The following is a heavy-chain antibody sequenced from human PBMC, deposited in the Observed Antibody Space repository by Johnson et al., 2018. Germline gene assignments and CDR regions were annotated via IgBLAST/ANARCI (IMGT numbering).Heavy chain of an antibody. CDR3: AKERPDMIGAFDV. CDR1: GVTFSRHG. CDR2: ISYDGHNK. D-gene: IGHD3-16*01. Sequence: QVQLVEAGGGVVEPGRSLRLSCAASGVTFSRHGMYWVRQAPGKGLEWLAFISYDGHNKHVAASVQGRFTISRDNSKNTLYLQMNSLRTEDTAVYYCAKERPDMIGAFDVWGQGTMVIVSS. J-gene: IGHJ3*01. V-gene: IGHV3-30*18.